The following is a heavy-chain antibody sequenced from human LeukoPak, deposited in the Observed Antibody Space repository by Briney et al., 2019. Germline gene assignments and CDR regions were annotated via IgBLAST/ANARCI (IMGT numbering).Heavy chain of an antibody. Sequence: SQTLSLTCTVSGGSISSGDYYWSWIRQPPGKGLEWIGYIYYSGSTYYNPSLKSRVTISVDTSKNQFSLKLSSVTAADTAVYYCARGWQWLGEYYFDYWGQGTLVTVSS. CDR2: IYYSGST. J-gene: IGHJ4*02. CDR3: ARGWQWLGEYYFDY. V-gene: IGHV4-30-4*01. D-gene: IGHD6-19*01. CDR1: GGSISSGDYY.